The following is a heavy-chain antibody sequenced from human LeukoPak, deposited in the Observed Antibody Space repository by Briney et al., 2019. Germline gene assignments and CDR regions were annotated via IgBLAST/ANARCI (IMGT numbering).Heavy chain of an antibody. D-gene: IGHD7-27*01. CDR1: GYTFTSYW. V-gene: IGHV5-51*01. Sequence: GESLKISCKDSGYTFTSYWIAWVRQMPGKGLEWMGISYPGDSDTRYNPSFRGQVTISADKSISTAYLQWSSLKASDTAMYFCATMAVGTYYLVNWGQGTRVSVSS. CDR3: ATMAVGTYYLVN. J-gene: IGHJ4*02. CDR2: SYPGDSDT.